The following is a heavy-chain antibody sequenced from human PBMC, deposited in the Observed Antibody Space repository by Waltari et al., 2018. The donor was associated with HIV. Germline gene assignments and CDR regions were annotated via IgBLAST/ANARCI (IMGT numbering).Heavy chain of an antibody. D-gene: IGHD5-12*01. V-gene: IGHV3-15*01. CDR3: TTGGYPTEAFDV. CDR1: HLNFEGVG. J-gene: IGHJ3*01. Sequence: EVQVVEYGRGLLKPGGSLRVACASFHLNFEGVGRTWVRQAPGKGLEWVGRIKSKRDGGATDYAASVKGRFVISRDDSQNTLYLQMSGLRTEDTAIYYCTTGGYPTEAFDVWGQGTMVTVSP. CDR2: IKSKRDGGAT.